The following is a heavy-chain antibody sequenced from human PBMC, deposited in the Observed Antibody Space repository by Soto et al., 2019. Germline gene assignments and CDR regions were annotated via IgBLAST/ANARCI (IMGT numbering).Heavy chain of an antibody. CDR2: IIPIFGTA. CDR1: GGTFSSYA. CDR3: ARVQGDIVVVPAAIQRGWFDP. Sequence: QVQLVQSGAEVKKPGSSVKVSCKASGGTFSSYAISWVRQAPGQGLEWMGGIIPIFGTANYAQKFQGRVTITADKSTSTAYMELSSLISEDTAVYYCARVQGDIVVVPAAIQRGWFDPWGQGTLVTVSS. J-gene: IGHJ5*02. D-gene: IGHD2-2*02. V-gene: IGHV1-69*06.